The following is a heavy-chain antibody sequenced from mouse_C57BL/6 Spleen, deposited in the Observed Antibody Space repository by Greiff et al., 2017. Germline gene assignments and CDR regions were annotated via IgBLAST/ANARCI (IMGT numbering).Heavy chain of an antibody. CDR3: ARPYYYGSSYGYFDV. J-gene: IGHJ1*03. Sequence: VQLKQSGPELVKPGASVKMSCKASGYTFTDSNMHWVKQSHGKSLEWIGYINPNNGGTSYNQKFKGKATLTVNKYSSTAYMELRSLTSEDSAVYYCARPYYYGSSYGYFDVWGTGTTVTVSS. V-gene: IGHV1-22*01. CDR2: INPNNGGT. D-gene: IGHD1-1*01. CDR1: GYTFTDSN.